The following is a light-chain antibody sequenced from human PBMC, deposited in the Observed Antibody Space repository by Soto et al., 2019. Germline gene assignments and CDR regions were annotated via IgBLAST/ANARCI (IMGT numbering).Light chain of an antibody. J-gene: IGKJ1*01. CDR1: QTVSTY. CDR2: GAF. V-gene: IGKV1-39*01. Sequence: DIQLTQSPSSLSASVGDRVTITCRASQTVSTYLNWYQKKPGTAPKLLIFGAFSLQSGVPSRLSGSGSGTDFTLTISSLQPEDFATYYCQQTYTTPWTFGQGTKVEVK. CDR3: QQTYTTPWT.